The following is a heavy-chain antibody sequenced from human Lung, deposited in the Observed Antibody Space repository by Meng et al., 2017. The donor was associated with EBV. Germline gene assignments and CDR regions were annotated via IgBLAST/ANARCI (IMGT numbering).Heavy chain of an antibody. V-gene: IGHV1-18*01. J-gene: IGHJ4*02. CDR2: ISAYNGNT. D-gene: IGHD3-22*01. Sequence: QVQLVQAGTGLKKPGASVKVSCKASGYAFTNYGISWGRQAPGQGLEWMGWISAYNGNTNYAQKLQGRVTMTTDTSTSTAYMEVRSLRSDDTAVYYCARDYYYDRSYYFDYWGQGTLVTVSS. CDR3: ARDYYYDRSYYFDY. CDR1: GYAFTNYG.